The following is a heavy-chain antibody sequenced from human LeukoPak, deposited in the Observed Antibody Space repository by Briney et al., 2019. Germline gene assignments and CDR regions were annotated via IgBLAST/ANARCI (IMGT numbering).Heavy chain of an antibody. V-gene: IGHV4-39*01. Sequence: TSETLSLTCTVSGVSISSSNSYWGWIRQPPGKGLEWIGSIYYSGNTYYNASLKSQVSISIDTSKNQFSLKLTSVTAADTAVYYCARQTGSGLFILPGGQGTLVTVSS. CDR1: GVSISSSNSY. CDR2: IYYSGNT. CDR3: ARQTGSGLFILP. D-gene: IGHD3/OR15-3a*01. J-gene: IGHJ4*02.